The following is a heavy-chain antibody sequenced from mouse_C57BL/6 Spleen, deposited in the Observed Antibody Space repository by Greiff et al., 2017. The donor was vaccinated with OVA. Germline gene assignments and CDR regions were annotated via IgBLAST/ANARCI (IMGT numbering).Heavy chain of an antibody. J-gene: IGHJ3*01. Sequence: VQLQESGPELVKPGASVKISCKASGYAFTRSWMNWVKQRPGQGLAWIGRIYPGDGDTNYNGKFKGKATLTADKSSSTAYMQLSSLTSEDSAVYFCANYCGSSGFAYWGQGTLVTVSA. CDR2: IYPGDGDT. D-gene: IGHD1-1*01. CDR3: ANYCGSSGFAY. CDR1: GYAFTRSW. V-gene: IGHV1-82*01.